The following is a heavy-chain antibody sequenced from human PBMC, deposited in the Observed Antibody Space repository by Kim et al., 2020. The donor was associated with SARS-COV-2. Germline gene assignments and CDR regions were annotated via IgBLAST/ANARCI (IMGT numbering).Heavy chain of an antibody. J-gene: IGHJ5*02. V-gene: IGHV4-30-2*05. CDR3: ARTKRITIFGVVQWFDP. Sequence: LKSRVTISVDTSKNQFSLKLGSVTAADTAVYYCARTKRITIFGVVQWFDPWGQGTLVTVSS. D-gene: IGHD3-3*01.